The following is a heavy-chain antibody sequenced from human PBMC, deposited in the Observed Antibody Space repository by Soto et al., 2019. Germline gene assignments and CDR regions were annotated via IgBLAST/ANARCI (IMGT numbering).Heavy chain of an antibody. CDR2: IYPGDSDT. Sequence: GESLKSSCKGSGYSFTSYWIGWVRQMPGKGLEWMGIIYPGDSDTRYSPSFQGQVTISADKSISTAYLQWSSLKASDTAMYYCARPLGYCSSTSCYYYYYGMDVWGQGTTVTVSS. J-gene: IGHJ6*02. V-gene: IGHV5-51*01. D-gene: IGHD2-2*01. CDR1: GYSFTSYW. CDR3: ARPLGYCSSTSCYYYYYGMDV.